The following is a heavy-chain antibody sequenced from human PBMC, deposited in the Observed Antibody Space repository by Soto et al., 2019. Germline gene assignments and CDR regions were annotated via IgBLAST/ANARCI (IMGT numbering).Heavy chain of an antibody. CDR2: IRSKAYGGTT. J-gene: IGHJ4*02. CDR3: NHGDYDSDILDY. V-gene: IGHV3-49*04. CDR1: GFTFGDYA. D-gene: IGHD4-17*01. Sequence: LRLSCTASGFTFGDYAMSWVRQAPGKGLEWVGFIRSKAYGGTTEYAASVKGRFTISRDDSKSIAYLQMNSLKTEDTAVYYCNHGDYDSDILDYWGQGTLVTVSS.